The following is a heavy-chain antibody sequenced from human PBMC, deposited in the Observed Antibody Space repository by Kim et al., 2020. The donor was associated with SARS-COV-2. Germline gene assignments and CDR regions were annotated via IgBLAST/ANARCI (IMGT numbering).Heavy chain of an antibody. CDR3: ARAQYSSSWYDYYYYGMDV. J-gene: IGHJ6*02. V-gene: IGHV3-33*01. CDR2: IWYDGSNK. Sequence: GGSLRLSCAASGFTFSSYGMHWVRQAPGKGLEWVAVIWYDGSNKYYADSVKGRFTISRDNSKNTLYLQMNSLRAEDTAVYYCARAQYSSSWYDYYYYGMDVWGQGTTVTVSS. D-gene: IGHD6-13*01. CDR1: GFTFSSYG.